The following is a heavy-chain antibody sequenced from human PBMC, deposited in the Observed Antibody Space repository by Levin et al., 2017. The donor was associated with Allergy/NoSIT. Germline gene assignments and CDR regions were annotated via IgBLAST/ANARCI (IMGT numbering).Heavy chain of an antibody. CDR2: IYYSGST. CDR1: GGSISSYY. D-gene: IGHD1-26*01. J-gene: IGHJ5*02. V-gene: IGHV4-59*01. CDR3: ARELRFDP. Sequence: SETLSLTCTVSGGSISSYYWSWIRQPPGKGLEWIGYIYYSGSTNYNPSLKSRVTISVDTSKNQFSLKLSSVTAADTAVYYCARELRFDPWGQGTLVTVSS.